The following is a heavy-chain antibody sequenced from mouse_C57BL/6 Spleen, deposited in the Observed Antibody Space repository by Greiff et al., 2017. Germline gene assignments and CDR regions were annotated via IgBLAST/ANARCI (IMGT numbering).Heavy chain of an antibody. CDR1: GFTFSDYG. V-gene: IGHV5-17*01. CDR2: ISSGSSTI. D-gene: IGHD2-14*01. CDR3: ARPHYRYYYAMDY. J-gene: IGHJ4*01. Sequence: EVHLVESGGGLVKPGGSLTLSCAASGFTFSDYGMHWVRQAPEKGLEWVAYISSGSSTIYYADTVKGRFTISRDNAKNTLFLQMTSLRSADTAMYYCARPHYRYYYAMDYWGQGTSVTVSS.